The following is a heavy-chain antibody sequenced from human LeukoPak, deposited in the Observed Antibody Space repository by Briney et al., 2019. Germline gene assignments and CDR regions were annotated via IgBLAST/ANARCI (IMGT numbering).Heavy chain of an antibody. D-gene: IGHD3-22*01. Sequence: GASVKVSCKASGGTFSSYAISWVRQAPGQGLEWMGGIIPIFGTVNYAQKFQGRVTITTDESTSTAYMELSSLRSEDTAVYYCARASGNYYDSSGYYRTPPRFDYWGQGTLVTVSS. CDR2: IIPIFGTV. J-gene: IGHJ4*02. V-gene: IGHV1-69*05. CDR3: ARASGNYYDSSGYYRTPPRFDY. CDR1: GGTFSSYA.